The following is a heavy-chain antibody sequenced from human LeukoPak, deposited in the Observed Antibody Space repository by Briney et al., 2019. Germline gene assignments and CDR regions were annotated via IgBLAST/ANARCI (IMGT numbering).Heavy chain of an antibody. CDR1: GYSFTNYY. J-gene: IGHJ4*02. Sequence: ASVKVSCKASGYSFTNYYMHWVRQAPGQGLEYMGTINPSGDSTSYAQKLQGRATMTRDTSTSTVYMELSSLRSEDTAVYYCASDVNWGFDYWGQGTLVTVSS. CDR3: ASDVNWGFDY. D-gene: IGHD7-27*01. V-gene: IGHV1-46*04. CDR2: INPSGDST.